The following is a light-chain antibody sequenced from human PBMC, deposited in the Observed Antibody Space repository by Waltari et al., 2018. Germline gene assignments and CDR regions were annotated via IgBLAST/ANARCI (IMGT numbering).Light chain of an antibody. CDR2: YDN. J-gene: IGLJ1*01. V-gene: IGLV1-44*01. Sequence: QSVLTQPPPASGTPRQRVTTPCSGSGSNIGITTVNWYPQLPGTAPKLLIQYDNQRPSGVPDRFSGSKSGSSASLDISGLQSDDEANYYCAAWDDSLNGLSVGTGTRVTVL. CDR3: AAWDDSLNGLS. CDR1: GSNIGITT.